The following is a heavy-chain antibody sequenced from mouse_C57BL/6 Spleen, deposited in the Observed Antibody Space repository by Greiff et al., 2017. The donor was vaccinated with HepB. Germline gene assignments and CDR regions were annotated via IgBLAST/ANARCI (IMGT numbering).Heavy chain of an antibody. CDR2: ISSGGDYI. V-gene: IGHV5-9-1*02. Sequence: EVKLVESGEGLVKPGGSLKLSCAASGFTFSSYAMSWVRQTPEKRLEWVAYISSGGDYIYYADTVKGRFTISRDNARNTLYLQMSSLKSEDTAMYYCTRVGGLGRNYFDYWGQGTTLTVSS. CDR3: TRVGGLGRNYFDY. D-gene: IGHD4-1*01. J-gene: IGHJ2*01. CDR1: GFTFSSYA.